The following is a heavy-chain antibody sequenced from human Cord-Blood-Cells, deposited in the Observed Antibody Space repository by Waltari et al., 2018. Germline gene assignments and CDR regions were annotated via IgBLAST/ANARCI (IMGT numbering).Heavy chain of an antibody. CDR2: SKHSGKT. CDR1: GGSFSGYY. CDR3: ASGHYDILTGYYYGMDV. D-gene: IGHD3-9*01. J-gene: IGHJ6*02. V-gene: IGHV4-34*01. Sequence: QVQLQQWGAGLLKPSETLSLTCAVYGGSFSGYYWSWIRQPPGKGLEWIGESKHSGKTNYNPSLKSRVTISVDTSKNQFSLKLSSVTAADTAVYYCASGHYDILTGYYYGMDVWGQGTTVTVSS.